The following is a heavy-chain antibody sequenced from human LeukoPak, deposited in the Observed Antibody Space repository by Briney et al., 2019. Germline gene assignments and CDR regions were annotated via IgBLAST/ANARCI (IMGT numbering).Heavy chain of an antibody. CDR3: AKDWEGVGYCSGGSCSGGFDP. V-gene: IGHV3-30*02. D-gene: IGHD2-15*01. CDR2: IRYDGSNK. CDR1: GFTFSSYG. J-gene: IGHJ5*02. Sequence: GGSLRLSCAASGFTFSSYGMHWVRQAPGKGLEGVAFIRYDGSNKYYADSVKGRFTISRDNSKNTLYLQMNSLRAEDTAVYYCAKDWEGVGYCSGGSCSGGFDPWGQGTLVTVSS.